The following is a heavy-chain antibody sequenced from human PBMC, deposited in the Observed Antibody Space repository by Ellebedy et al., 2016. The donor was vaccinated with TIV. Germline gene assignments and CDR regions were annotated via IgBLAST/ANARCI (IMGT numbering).Heavy chain of an antibody. CDR2: LNSEGSST. D-gene: IGHD1-26*01. J-gene: IGHJ4*02. V-gene: IGHV3-74*01. CDR1: GFTFGGLW. Sequence: PGGSLTLSCAASGFTFGGLWMHWVRQVPGKGLVWVARLNSEGSSTNYADFVKGRFTISRDNAKNTLYLQVNSLRVEDTAVYYCASGGWDTGTYYAQGRIDSWGQGTLVTVSS. CDR3: ASGGWDTGTYYAQGRIDS.